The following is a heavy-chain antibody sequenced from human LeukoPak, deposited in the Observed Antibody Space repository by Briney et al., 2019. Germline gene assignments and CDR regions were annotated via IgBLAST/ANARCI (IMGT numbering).Heavy chain of an antibody. CDR3: ARGVSLQTYYDFWSGRFDP. CDR2: IYYSGST. CDR1: GGSISSYY. D-gene: IGHD3-3*01. Sequence: PSETLSLTCTVSGGSISSYYWSWIRQPPGKGLEWIGYIYYSGSTNYNPSLKSRVTISVDTSKNQFSLKLSSVTAADTAVYYCARGVSLQTYYDFWSGRFDPWGQGTLVTVSS. V-gene: IGHV4-59*01. J-gene: IGHJ5*02.